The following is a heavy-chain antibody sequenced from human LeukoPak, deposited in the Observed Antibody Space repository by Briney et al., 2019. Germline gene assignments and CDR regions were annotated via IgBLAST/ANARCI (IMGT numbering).Heavy chain of an antibody. D-gene: IGHD1-1*01. CDR3: ARRGIDTTLDY. J-gene: IGHJ4*02. Sequence: ASVKVSCKASGYTFTSYYMHGVRQAPRQGLEWMGVINPSGGSTSYAQKFQGRLTMTRDTSTSTVSMELSSLRSEDTAVYYCARRGIDTTLDYWGQGTLVAVSS. CDR1: GYTFTSYY. CDR2: INPSGGST. V-gene: IGHV1-46*01.